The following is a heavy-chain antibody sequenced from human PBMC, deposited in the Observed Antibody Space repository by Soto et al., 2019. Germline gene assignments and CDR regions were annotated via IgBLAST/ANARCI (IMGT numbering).Heavy chain of an antibody. D-gene: IGHD3-3*01. V-gene: IGHV1-18*01. CDR3: ARDALEWSREGAFEI. CDR2: ISAYNGNT. J-gene: IGHJ3*02. CDR1: GYTFTSYC. Sequence: ASVKVSCKASGYTFTSYCISWVRQAPGQGLEWMGWISAYNGNTNYAQKLQGRVTMTTDTSTSTAYMELRSLRSDDTAVYYCARDALEWSREGAFEIWGQGTMVXVSS.